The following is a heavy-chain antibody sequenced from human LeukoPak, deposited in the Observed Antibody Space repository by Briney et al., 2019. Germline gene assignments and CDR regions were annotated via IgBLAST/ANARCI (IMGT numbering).Heavy chain of an antibody. J-gene: IGHJ3*02. CDR3: ARDLVTVTKGFDI. D-gene: IGHD4-17*01. V-gene: IGHV4-59*11. Sequence: PSETLSFTCAVSADSFSSHYWTWIRQPPGKGLEWIGYISYIGYTNYNPSLKSRVTISIDTSKNQFSLKLSPVTAADTAVYYCARDLVTVTKGFDIWGQGTMVSVSS. CDR1: ADSFSSHY. CDR2: ISYIGYT.